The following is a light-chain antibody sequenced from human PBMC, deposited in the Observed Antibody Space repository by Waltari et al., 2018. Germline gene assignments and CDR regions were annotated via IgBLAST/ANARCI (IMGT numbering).Light chain of an antibody. Sequence: QAVLTQPSSLSASPGASASLTCTLRSGINVGTYRIYWYQQKPGSPPQYLLRYKSDSDKQQGSGVPCRFSGSKDGSANAGILLISGLQSEDEADYYCMIWHSSAVVFGGGTKLTVL. CDR1: SGINVGTYR. V-gene: IGLV5-45*02. CDR2: YKSDSDK. J-gene: IGLJ2*01. CDR3: MIWHSSAVV.